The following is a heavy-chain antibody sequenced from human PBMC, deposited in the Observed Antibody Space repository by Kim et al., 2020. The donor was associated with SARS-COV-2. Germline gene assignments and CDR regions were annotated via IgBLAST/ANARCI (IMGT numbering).Heavy chain of an antibody. D-gene: IGHD2-2*01. Sequence: VKGRFTSSRDNAKSSLSLQMNSLRAEDTAVYYCARSLYCSSTSCFYGMDVWGQGTTVTVSS. J-gene: IGHJ6*02. CDR3: ARSLYCSSTSCFYGMDV. V-gene: IGHV3-11*04.